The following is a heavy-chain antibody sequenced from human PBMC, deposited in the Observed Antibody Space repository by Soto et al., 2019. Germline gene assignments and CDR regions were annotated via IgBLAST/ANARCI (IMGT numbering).Heavy chain of an antibody. V-gene: IGHV4-30-2*01. CDR1: GGSISSGGYS. CDR3: AKVGGFDP. J-gene: IGHJ5*02. CDR2: MYHSGST. Sequence: SETLSLTCAVSGGSISSGGYSWSWIRQPPGKGLEWIGYMYHSGSTHYADSVKGRFTISRDNSKNTMYLQLNSLRADDTAVYYCAKVGGFDPWGQGTLVTVSS. D-gene: IGHD4-17*01.